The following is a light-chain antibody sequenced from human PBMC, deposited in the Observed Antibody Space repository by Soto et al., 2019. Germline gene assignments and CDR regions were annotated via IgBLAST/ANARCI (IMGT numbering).Light chain of an antibody. Sequence: DIQMTQSPSSLSASVGDRVTITCRASQGLSNYLAWYQQKPGKVPKLLIYAASTLQSGVPSRFSGSGSGTDFTLTISSLQPEDVATYYCQKYSSAPLTFGGGTKVEIK. CDR1: QGLSNY. CDR3: QKYSSAPLT. V-gene: IGKV1-27*01. J-gene: IGKJ4*01. CDR2: AAS.